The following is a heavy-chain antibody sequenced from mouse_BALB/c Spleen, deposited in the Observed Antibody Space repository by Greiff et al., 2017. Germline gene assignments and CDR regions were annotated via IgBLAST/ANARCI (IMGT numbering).Heavy chain of an antibody. V-gene: IGHV7-3*02. J-gene: IGHJ3*01. Sequence: EVKLQESGGGLVQPGGSLRLSCATSGFTFTDYYMSWVRQPPGKALEWVGVIRNKANGYTTEYSASVKGRFTISRDNSQSILYLQMNTLRAEDSATYYCARDTRVLPWFAYSAQLSLVTVS. CDR2: IRNKANGYTT. CDR1: GFTFTDYY. D-gene: IGHD1-1*01. CDR3: ARDTRVLPWFAY.